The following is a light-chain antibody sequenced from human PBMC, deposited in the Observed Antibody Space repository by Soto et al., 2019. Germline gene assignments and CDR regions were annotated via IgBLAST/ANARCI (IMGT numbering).Light chain of an antibody. CDR2: EVN. Sequence: ALTQPPSASGSPGQSVTISCTGASSDVGGYNYVSWYQQHPGKAPKLMIYEVNKRPSGVPDRFSGSKFGNTASLTVSGLQGEDEADYYCSSYGGTNNLVFGGGTKLTVL. V-gene: IGLV2-8*01. CDR1: SSDVGGYNY. J-gene: IGLJ2*01. CDR3: SSYGGTNNLV.